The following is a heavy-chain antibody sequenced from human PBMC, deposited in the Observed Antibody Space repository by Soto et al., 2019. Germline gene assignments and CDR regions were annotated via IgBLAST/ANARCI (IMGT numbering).Heavy chain of an antibody. Sequence: GASVKVSCKTSGGTFSTYSIVWVRQAPGEGLEWMGGIIPIFGTANYAQKFQGGVTITADESTSTAYMELSSLRSEDTAVYYCARVNWDYDLGYYYGMDVWGQGTTVTVSS. CDR2: IIPIFGTA. D-gene: IGHD1-7*01. CDR1: GGTFSTYS. V-gene: IGHV1-69*13. J-gene: IGHJ6*02. CDR3: ARVNWDYDLGYYYGMDV.